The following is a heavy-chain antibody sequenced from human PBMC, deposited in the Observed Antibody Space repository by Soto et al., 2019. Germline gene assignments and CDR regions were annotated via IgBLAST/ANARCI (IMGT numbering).Heavy chain of an antibody. V-gene: IGHV3-74*01. J-gene: IGHJ4*02. CDR3: VRISQGTYCRGGNCYSDY. CDR1: GFTFSSYW. Sequence: GGSLRLSCAASGFTFSSYWMHWVRQDPEKGLVWVSRINGDGISTSYADSVKGRFTISRDNAKDTLYLHMNSLGAEDTAVYYCVRISQGTYCRGGNCYSDYWGQGTLVTVSS. D-gene: IGHD2-15*01. CDR2: INGDGIST.